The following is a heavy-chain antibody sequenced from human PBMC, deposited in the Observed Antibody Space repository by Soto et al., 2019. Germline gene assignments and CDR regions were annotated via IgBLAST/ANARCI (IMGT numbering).Heavy chain of an antibody. V-gene: IGHV3-30*18. CDR3: AKDGNVYSSGWYAPSLDY. J-gene: IGHJ4*02. CDR1: GFSFSSYG. Sequence: QVQLVESGGGVVQPGRSLRLSCAASGFSFSSYGMHWVRQAPGKGLEWVAVISYDGSNTYYADSVKGRFTISRDNSKNTLYLQMNSLRAEDTAVYYYAKDGNVYSSGWYAPSLDYWGQGTLVTFSS. D-gene: IGHD6-19*01. CDR2: ISYDGSNT.